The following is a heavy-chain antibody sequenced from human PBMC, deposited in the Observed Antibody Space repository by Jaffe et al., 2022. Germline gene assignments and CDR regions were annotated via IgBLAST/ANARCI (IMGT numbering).Heavy chain of an antibody. CDR3: ARTLKGDFDY. J-gene: IGHJ4*02. Sequence: EVQLVESGGGLVQPGGSLRLSCAASGFTFSSYSMNWVRQAPGKGLEWVSYISSSSSTIYYADSVKGRFTISRDNAKNSLYLQMNSLRAEDTAVYYCARTLKGDFDYWGQGTLVTVSS. CDR2: ISSSSSTI. V-gene: IGHV3-48*01. CDR1: GFTFSSYS.